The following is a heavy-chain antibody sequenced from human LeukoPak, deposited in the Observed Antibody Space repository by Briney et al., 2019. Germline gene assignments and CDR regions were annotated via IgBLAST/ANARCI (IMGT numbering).Heavy chain of an antibody. CDR2: INPNSGGT. D-gene: IGHD2-15*01. Sequence: ASVKVSCKASGYTFTGYYMHWVRQAPGQGLEWMGWINPNSGGTNYAQKFQGRVTMTRDTSISTAYMELSRLRSDDTAVYYCASCSGGSCLDAFDIWGQGTVVTVSS. V-gene: IGHV1-2*02. CDR1: GYTFTGYY. J-gene: IGHJ3*02. CDR3: ASCSGGSCLDAFDI.